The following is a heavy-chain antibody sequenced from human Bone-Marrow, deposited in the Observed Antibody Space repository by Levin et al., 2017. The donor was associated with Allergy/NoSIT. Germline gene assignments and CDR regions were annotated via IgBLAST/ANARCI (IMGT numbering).Heavy chain of an antibody. D-gene: IGHD3-10*01. Sequence: LSLPCAASGFTFDDYAMHWVRQPPGKGLEWVSSISWNSDAIAYADSVKGRFTISRDDAKNSLYLQMSSLRPEDTALYYCAKASSSGSGSYADSWGQGTLVTVSS. CDR3: AKASSSGSGSYADS. V-gene: IGHV3-9*01. CDR2: ISWNSDAI. J-gene: IGHJ5*01. CDR1: GFTFDDYA.